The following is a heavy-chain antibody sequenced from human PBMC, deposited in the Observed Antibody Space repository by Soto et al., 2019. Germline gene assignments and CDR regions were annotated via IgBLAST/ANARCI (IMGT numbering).Heavy chain of an antibody. Sequence: QVQLVQSGAEVKKPGSSVKVSCKASGGTFSSYAISWVRQAPGQGLEWMGGIIHIFGTANYAQKFQGRVTITADESTSTAYMELSSLRSEDTAVYYCARESGYCSGGSCYSWWGYIDYWGQGTLVTVSS. CDR3: ARESGYCSGGSCYSWWGYIDY. D-gene: IGHD2-15*01. CDR2: IIHIFGTA. CDR1: GGTFSSYA. J-gene: IGHJ4*02. V-gene: IGHV1-69*01.